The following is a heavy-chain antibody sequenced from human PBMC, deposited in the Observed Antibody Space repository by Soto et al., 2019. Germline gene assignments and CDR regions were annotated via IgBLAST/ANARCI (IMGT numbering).Heavy chain of an antibody. J-gene: IGHJ4*02. V-gene: IGHV3-33*01. CDR2: IVADGTGL. CDR3: ARDDDLADNGLDH. D-gene: IGHD1-1*01. CDR1: GFRFSNYG. Sequence: QVQLVESGGGVVQPGRSLRLSCAASGFRFSNYGMHWVRQAPGKGLEWLAVIVADGTGLHYADSGRGRFTISRDNAKNTLYLQLNILGADDTDIYFCARDDDLADNGLDHWGQGTLVTVSS.